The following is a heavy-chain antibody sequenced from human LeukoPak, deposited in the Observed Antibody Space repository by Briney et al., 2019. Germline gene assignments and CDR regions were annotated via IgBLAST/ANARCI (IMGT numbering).Heavy chain of an antibody. J-gene: IGHJ4*02. CDR1: GGSISSSSYY. CDR2: IYYSVST. CDR3: AIRMTILGEVTKHFDN. V-gene: IGHV4-39*01. D-gene: IGHD3-3*01. Sequence: SETLSLTCTVSGGSISSSSYYWGWIRQPPGNGLEWIGSIYYSVSTYYNPSLKGGVTISVDTSKNQFSRKRSSVTAADTAVYYCAIRMTILGEVTKHFDNWGQGTLVTVSS.